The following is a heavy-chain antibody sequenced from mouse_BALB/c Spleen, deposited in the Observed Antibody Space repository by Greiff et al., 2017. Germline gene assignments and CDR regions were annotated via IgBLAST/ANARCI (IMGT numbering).Heavy chain of an antibody. J-gene: IGHJ3*01. CDR3: ARDYYGPFAY. Sequence: EVKLMESGGGLVQPGGSRKLSCAASGFTFSSFGMHWVRQAPEKGLEWVAYISSGSSTIYYADTVKGRFTISRDNPKNTLFLQMTSLRSEDTAMYYVARDYYGPFAYWGQGTLVTVSA. D-gene: IGHD1-2*01. V-gene: IGHV5-17*02. CDR1: GFTFSSFG. CDR2: ISSGSSTI.